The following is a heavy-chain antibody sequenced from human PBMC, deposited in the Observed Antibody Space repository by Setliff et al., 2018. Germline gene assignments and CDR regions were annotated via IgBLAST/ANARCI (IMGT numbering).Heavy chain of an antibody. J-gene: IGHJ4*02. CDR1: GGSFSDYY. D-gene: IGHD6-13*01. V-gene: IGHV4-34*01. CDR2: INHSGST. Sequence: SETLSLTCTVYGGSFSDYYWGWVRQPPGKGLEWIGEINHSGSTNYIPSLKSRLTISVDTSKNQFSLKLSSVTAADTAMYYCVRESRSTWYRRDFWGQGTLVTVSS. CDR3: VRESRSTWYRRDF.